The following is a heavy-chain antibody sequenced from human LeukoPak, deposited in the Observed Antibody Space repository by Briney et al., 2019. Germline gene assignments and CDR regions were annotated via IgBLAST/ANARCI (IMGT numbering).Heavy chain of an antibody. CDR3: ARDPGLGFDY. D-gene: IGHD7-27*01. Sequence: SETLSLTCTVSGGSISSYYWSWIRQPPGKGLEWIGYIYYSGSTNYNPSLKSRVTISVDTSKNQFSLKLSSVTAADTAVYYCARDPGLGFDYWGQGTLLTVSS. CDR2: IYYSGST. J-gene: IGHJ4*02. V-gene: IGHV4-59*01. CDR1: GGSISSYY.